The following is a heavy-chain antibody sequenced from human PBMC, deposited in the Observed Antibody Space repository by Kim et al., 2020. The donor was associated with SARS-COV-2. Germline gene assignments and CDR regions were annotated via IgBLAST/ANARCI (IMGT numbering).Heavy chain of an antibody. Sequence: GGSLRLSCVASGFSFSDYYMDWVRQAPGKGLEWVGRSRNSARRYTTDYAAPVKGRFSLSRDNSKNSVYLQMNSLNAEATAVYYCTRGLPLMDMDVWGQGTPVTVSS. J-gene: IGHJ6*02. V-gene: IGHV3-72*01. D-gene: IGHD3-16*01. CDR3: TRGLPLMDMDV. CDR2: SRNSARRYTT. CDR1: GFSFSDYY.